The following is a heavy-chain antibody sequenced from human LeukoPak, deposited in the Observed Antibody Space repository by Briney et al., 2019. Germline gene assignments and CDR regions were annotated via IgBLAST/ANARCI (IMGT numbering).Heavy chain of an antibody. J-gene: IGHJ4*02. CDR2: LYPSGST. D-gene: IGHD1-20*01. V-gene: IGHV4-61*02. CDR3: ARDERDNWNDRPFDY. CDR1: GGSISGGSYY. Sequence: SQTLSHTCTASGGSISGGSYYRSWIRQPAGKGLEWIGRLYPSGSTSYNPSLKSRVTISVDTSKNQFSLKLSSVTAADTAVYYCARDERDNWNDRPFDYWGQGTLVTGSS.